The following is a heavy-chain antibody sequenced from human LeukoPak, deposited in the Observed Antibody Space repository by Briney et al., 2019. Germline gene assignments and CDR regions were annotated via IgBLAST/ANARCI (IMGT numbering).Heavy chain of an antibody. J-gene: IGHJ6*04. CDR1: GFTFSSYS. CDR3: AELGITMIGGV. Sequence: PGGSLRLSCVASGFTFSSYSMNWVRQAPGKGLEWVSSISSSSSYIYYADSVKGRFTISRDNAKNSLYLQMNSLRAEDTAVYYCAELGITMIGGVWGKGTTVTISS. D-gene: IGHD3-10*02. CDR2: ISSSSSYI. V-gene: IGHV3-21*01.